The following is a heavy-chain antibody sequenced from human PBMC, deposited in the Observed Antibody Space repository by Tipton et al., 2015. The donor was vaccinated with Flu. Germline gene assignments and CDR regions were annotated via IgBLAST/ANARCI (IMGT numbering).Heavy chain of an antibody. Sequence: LRLSCNVSGDSISTGSLYWNWIRQPAGKALEWIGRIYTTGSTTYNPSLKSRVTISLDTSKNQFSLKVTSVTAADTAVYYCARDSPYDSSGYYSDYWGQGTQVTVSS. CDR2: IYTTGST. CDR1: GDSISTGSLY. D-gene: IGHD3-22*01. V-gene: IGHV4-61*02. CDR3: ARDSPYDSSGYYSDY. J-gene: IGHJ4*02.